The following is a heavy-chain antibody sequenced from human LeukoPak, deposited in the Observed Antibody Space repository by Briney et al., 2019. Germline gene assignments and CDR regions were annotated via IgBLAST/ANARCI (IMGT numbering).Heavy chain of an antibody. D-gene: IGHD2-15*01. CDR1: GGSISSYY. CDR3: ARDGCSGGSCYVGTFDY. J-gene: IGHJ4*02. Sequence: SETLSLTCTVSGGSISSYYWSWIRQPPGKGLEWIGYIYYSGSTNYNPSLKSRVTISVDTSKNQFSLKLSSVTAADTAVYYCARDGCSGGSCYVGTFDYWGQGTLVTVSS. CDR2: IYYSGST. V-gene: IGHV4-59*01.